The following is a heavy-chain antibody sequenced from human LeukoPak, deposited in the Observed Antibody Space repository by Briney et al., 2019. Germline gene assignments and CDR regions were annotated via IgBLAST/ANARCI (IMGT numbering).Heavy chain of an antibody. J-gene: IGHJ2*01. CDR2: IYYSGST. D-gene: IGHD6-6*01. V-gene: IGHV4-30-4*08. CDR1: GGSISSGDYY. CDR3: ARTAEYSTIYFDL. Sequence: KPSETLSLTRTVTGGSISSGDYYWSWIREPPGKGLEWIGYIYYSGSTYYNPSLNGRVTISVDTSKNQFSLKLSSVTAADTAVYYCARTAEYSTIYFDLWGRGTLVTVPS.